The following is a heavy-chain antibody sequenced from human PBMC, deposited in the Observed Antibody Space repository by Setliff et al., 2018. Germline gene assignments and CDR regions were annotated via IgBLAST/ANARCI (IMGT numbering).Heavy chain of an antibody. J-gene: IGHJ5*02. CDR1: GDSISSGDYY. V-gene: IGHV4-30-4*08. CDR2: IYYSGST. D-gene: IGHD2-2*01. Sequence: NPSETLSLTCTVSGDSISSGDYYWSWIRQPPGKGLEWIGFIYYSGSTYYSPSLKSRVTISVDTSKNQFSLNLGSVTAADTAIYYCARGQEALSSSWDKWFGPWGQGTLVTVSS. CDR3: ARGQEALSSSWDKWFGP.